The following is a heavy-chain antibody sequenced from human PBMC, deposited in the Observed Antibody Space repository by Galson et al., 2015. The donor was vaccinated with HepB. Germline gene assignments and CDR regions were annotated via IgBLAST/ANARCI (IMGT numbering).Heavy chain of an antibody. CDR2: ISGSASST. CDR1: GFIFSSYA. D-gene: IGHD6-19*01. Sequence: SLRLSCAASGFIFSSYAMTWVRQAPGKGLEWVSSISGSASSTYYADSVKGRFTISRDNSKNTLYLQMNTLRAEDTAVYYCVKEGSRAGWDWGQGTLVAVSS. J-gene: IGHJ4*02. V-gene: IGHV3-23*01. CDR3: VKEGSRAGWD.